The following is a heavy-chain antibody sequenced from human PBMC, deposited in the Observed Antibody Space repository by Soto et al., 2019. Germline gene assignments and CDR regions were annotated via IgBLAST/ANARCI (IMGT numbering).Heavy chain of an antibody. Sequence: GESLKISCKGSGDDFSTYWIGWVRQVPGKGLEWMGIIYPEDSETKYSPSFQGQVTISADKSINTAYLQWSSLKASDTAMYYCARRAIPGRYFYYYGMDVWGQGTTVTVSS. CDR3: ARRAIPGRYFYYYGMDV. V-gene: IGHV5-51*01. D-gene: IGHD3-9*01. CDR2: IYPEDSET. CDR1: GDDFSTYW. J-gene: IGHJ6*02.